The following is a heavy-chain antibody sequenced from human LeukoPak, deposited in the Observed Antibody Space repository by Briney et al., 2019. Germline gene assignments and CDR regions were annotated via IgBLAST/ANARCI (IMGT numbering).Heavy chain of an antibody. CDR1: GFTFSSYA. J-gene: IGHJ3*01. Sequence: GGSLRLSCAASGFTFSSYAMSWVRQSPRKGLEWVSAISDSTDNTYYADSVRGRFTVSRDNAKNTLYLQMNSLRVEDTAVYYCARVIGWDEPFDLWGHGTLVTVSS. D-gene: IGHD1-26*01. CDR3: ARVIGWDEPFDL. V-gene: IGHV3-23*01. CDR2: ISDSTDNT.